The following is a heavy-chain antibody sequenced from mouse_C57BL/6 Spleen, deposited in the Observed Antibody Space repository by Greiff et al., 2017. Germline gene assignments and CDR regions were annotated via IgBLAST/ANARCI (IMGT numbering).Heavy chain of an antibody. D-gene: IGHD1-1*01. V-gene: IGHV1-59*01. CDR3: ARRTTVLYWYFDV. J-gene: IGHJ1*03. CDR1: GYTFTSYW. Sequence: VQLQQPGAELVRPGTSVKLSCKASGYTFTSYWMHWVKQRPGQGLEWIGVIDPSDSYTNYNQKFKGKATLTVDTSSSTAYMQLSSLTSAASAVYDCARRTTVLYWYFDVWGTGTTVTVSS. CDR2: IDPSDSYT.